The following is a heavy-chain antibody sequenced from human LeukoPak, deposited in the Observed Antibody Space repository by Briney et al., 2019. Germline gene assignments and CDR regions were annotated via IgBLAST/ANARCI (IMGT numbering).Heavy chain of an antibody. Sequence: PGGSLRLSCAASGFTVSSNYMSWVRQAPGKGLEWVSSISSSSSYIYYADSVKGRFTISRDNAKNSLYLQMNSLRAEDTAVYYCARDQYDSDYYYYMDVWGKGTTVTVSS. CDR1: GFTVSSNY. D-gene: IGHD3-22*01. V-gene: IGHV3-21*01. CDR3: ARDQYDSDYYYYMDV. CDR2: ISSSSSYI. J-gene: IGHJ6*03.